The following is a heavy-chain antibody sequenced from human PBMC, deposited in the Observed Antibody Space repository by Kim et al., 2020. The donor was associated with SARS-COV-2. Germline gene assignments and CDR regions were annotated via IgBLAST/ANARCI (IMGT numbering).Heavy chain of an antibody. CDR3: ARGPVRGVFRTKGWFDP. J-gene: IGHJ5*02. D-gene: IGHD3-10*01. CDR2: IYHSGST. V-gene: IGHV4-4*02. CDR1: GGSISSSNW. Sequence: SETLSLTCAVSGGSISSSNWWSWVRQPPGKGLEWIGEIYHSGSTNYNPSLKSRVTISVDKSKNQFSLKLSSVTAADTAVYYCARGPVRGVFRTKGWFDPWGQGTLVTVSS.